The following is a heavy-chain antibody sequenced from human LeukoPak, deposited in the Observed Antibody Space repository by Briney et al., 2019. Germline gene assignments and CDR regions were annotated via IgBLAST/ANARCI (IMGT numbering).Heavy chain of an antibody. CDR2: MNPNSGNT. CDR3: ARALPDYGERGWGFDY. V-gene: IGHV1-8*01. D-gene: IGHD4-17*01. Sequence: ASVKVSCKASGYTFTSYDINWVRQATGQALEWMGWMNPNSGNTGYAQKFQGRVTMTRNTTISTAYMELSSLRSEDTAVYYCARALPDYGERGWGFDYWGQGTLVTVSS. J-gene: IGHJ4*02. CDR1: GYTFTSYD.